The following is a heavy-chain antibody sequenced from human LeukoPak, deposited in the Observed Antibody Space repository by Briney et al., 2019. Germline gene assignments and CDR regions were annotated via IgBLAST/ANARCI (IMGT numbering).Heavy chain of an antibody. J-gene: IGHJ6*03. CDR1: GGSISSSSYS. V-gene: IGHV4-39*07. CDR3: ARVDYYYMDV. Sequence: NTSETLSLTCTVSGGSISSSSYSWGWIRQPPGKGLEWIGSIYYSGSTYYNPSLKSRVTISVDTSKNQFSLKLSSVTAADTAVYYCARVDYYYMDVWGKGTTVTVSS. CDR2: IYYSGST.